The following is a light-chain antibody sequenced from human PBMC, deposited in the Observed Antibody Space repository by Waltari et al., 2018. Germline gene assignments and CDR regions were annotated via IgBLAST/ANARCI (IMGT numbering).Light chain of an antibody. Sequence: AIQLTQSPSSLSASVGDTVTTTCQSSQGISTYLAWLQQKPGRAHKVLIFEAYTLQSGVPSRFSGSGSGIDFTLTISSLQPEDVATYYCQQFHDYPWTFGQGTKVEIK. J-gene: IGKJ1*01. CDR2: EAY. V-gene: IGKV1D-13*01. CDR1: QGISTY. CDR3: QQFHDYPWT.